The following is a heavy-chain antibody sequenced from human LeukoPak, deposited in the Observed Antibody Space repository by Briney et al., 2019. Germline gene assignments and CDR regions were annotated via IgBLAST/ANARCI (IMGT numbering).Heavy chain of an antibody. CDR2: IYYSGST. D-gene: IGHD2-21*01. CDR1: GGSISTYY. J-gene: IGHJ4*02. Sequence: PSETLSLTCTVSGGSISTYYWSWIRQPPGKGLEWIGYIYYSGSTNYNPSLKSRVTISVDTSKNQFSLKLSSVTAADTAVYYCARDLGDSGGYFDYWGQGTLVTVSS. V-gene: IGHV4-59*01. CDR3: ARDLGDSGGYFDY.